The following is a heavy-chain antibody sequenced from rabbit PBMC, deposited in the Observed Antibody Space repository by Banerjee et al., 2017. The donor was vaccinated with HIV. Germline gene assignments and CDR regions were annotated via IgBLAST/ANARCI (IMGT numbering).Heavy chain of an antibody. D-gene: IGHD4-1*01. J-gene: IGHJ3*01. CDR2: IAGSNSGFT. V-gene: IGHV1S40*01. CDR3: ARDLDGVIGWNFGW. CDR1: GLSFSNSDY. Sequence: QSLEESGGDLVKPGASLTLTCTASGLSFSNSDYMCWVRQAPGKGLEWISCIAGSNSGFTYSATWAKGRFTISKTSSTTVTLQMTSLTAADTATYFCARDLDGVIGWNFGWWGQGTLVTVS.